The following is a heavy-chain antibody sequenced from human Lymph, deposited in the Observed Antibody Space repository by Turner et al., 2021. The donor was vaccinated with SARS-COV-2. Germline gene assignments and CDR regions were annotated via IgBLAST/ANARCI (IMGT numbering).Heavy chain of an antibody. V-gene: IGHV3-30*03. Sequence: QLQLVESGGGVVQPGRSLRLSCAASGFTFISYGMHWVRQAPGKGLEWVAVISYDGGHKSYADSVKGRFTISRDNSKNTLYLQMISLRAEDTAVYYCAWALYYYYGMDVWGQGTTVTVSS. J-gene: IGHJ6*02. CDR2: ISYDGGHK. CDR1: GFTFISYG. CDR3: AWALYYYYGMDV.